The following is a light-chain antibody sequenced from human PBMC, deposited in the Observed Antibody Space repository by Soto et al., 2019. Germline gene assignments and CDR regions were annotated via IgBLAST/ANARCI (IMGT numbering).Light chain of an antibody. CDR1: QSVNNN. J-gene: IGKJ1*01. CDR2: GAS. Sequence: ETPMTQSPATLSVSPGERATLSCRASQSVNNNLAWYQQKLGQAPRVLIYGASTRATGIPARFTGSGSGTEFILTITSLQSEDSAVYYCQEYNTCPWTFGQGTKVEFK. V-gene: IGKV3-15*01. CDR3: QEYNTCPWT.